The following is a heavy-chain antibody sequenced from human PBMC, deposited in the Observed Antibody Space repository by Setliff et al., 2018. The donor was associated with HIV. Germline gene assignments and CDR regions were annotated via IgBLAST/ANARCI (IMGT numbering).Heavy chain of an antibody. CDR1: GYTFTDYY. CDR2: INPNGGST. CDR3: ASSNWQLVADH. Sequence: ASVKVSCKASGYTFTDYYLHWVRQAPGQGPEWMGLINPNGGSTIYAQKFEDRLTVTSDTATTTLYMELRSLRFDDTDMYYCASSNWQLVADHWGQGTPVTVSS. D-gene: IGHD6-13*01. J-gene: IGHJ5*02. V-gene: IGHV1-46*01.